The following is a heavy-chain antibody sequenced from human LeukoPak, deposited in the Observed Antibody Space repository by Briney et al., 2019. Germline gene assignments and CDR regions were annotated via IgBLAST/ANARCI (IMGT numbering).Heavy chain of an antibody. D-gene: IGHD2-2*01. CDR1: VDSFSDHY. CDR3: ARSPATSWSNFDY. Sequence: SETLSLTCAVYVDSFSDHYWTWIRQPPGKGLEWIGEIHHSGSTNHRLSLKSRVSISVDRSKNQFSLKLTSVTAADTAVYYCARSPATSWSNFDYWGQGTLVTVSS. V-gene: IGHV4-34*01. CDR2: IHHSGST. J-gene: IGHJ4*02.